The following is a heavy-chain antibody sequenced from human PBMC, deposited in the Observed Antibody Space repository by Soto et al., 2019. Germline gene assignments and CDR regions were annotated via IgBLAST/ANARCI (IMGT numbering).Heavy chain of an antibody. D-gene: IGHD3-9*01. J-gene: IGHJ6*02. V-gene: IGHV4-39*01. CDR2: IYYSGST. Sequence: SETLSLTCTVSGGSISSRSYYWGWIRQPPGKGLEWIGSIYYSGSTYYNQYLKSRVTISVDTSKNQFYLKLSSVTAADTAMYYCARHERHYDILTGGDYYYYGMDVWGQGTTVTVSS. CDR3: ARHERHYDILTGGDYYYYGMDV. CDR1: GGSISSRSYY.